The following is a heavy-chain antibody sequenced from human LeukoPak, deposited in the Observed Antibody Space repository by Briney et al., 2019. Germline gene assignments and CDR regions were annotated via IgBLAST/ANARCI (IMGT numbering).Heavy chain of an antibody. J-gene: IGHJ4*02. Sequence: GGSLRLSCAASGFTFDDYAMRWVRQAPGKGLEWVSGISWNSGSIGYADSVKGRFTISRDDAKNSLYLQMNSLRAEDTALYYCAKDSSNYVWGSYRYYGLDYWGQGNLGTVSS. D-gene: IGHD3-16*02. CDR3: AKDSSNYVWGSYRYYGLDY. CDR2: ISWNSGSI. CDR1: GFTFDDYA. V-gene: IGHV3-9*01.